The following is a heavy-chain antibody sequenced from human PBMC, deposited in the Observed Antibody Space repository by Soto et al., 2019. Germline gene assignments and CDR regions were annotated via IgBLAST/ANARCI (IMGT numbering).Heavy chain of an antibody. J-gene: IGHJ6*02. Sequence: QVQLQESGPGLVKPSETLSLTCSVSGGSINNHFWSWIRQTPGKPLEWIGYVMHNGNTHYNPSFTSRVKISVYWSKNEFSLMLRSVTAADTALYYCAREGQMPQHFGMDVWGQGIQVTVSS. V-gene: IGHV4-59*11. CDR2: VMHNGNT. CDR1: GGSINNHF. CDR3: AREGQMPQHFGMDV. D-gene: IGHD3-3*01.